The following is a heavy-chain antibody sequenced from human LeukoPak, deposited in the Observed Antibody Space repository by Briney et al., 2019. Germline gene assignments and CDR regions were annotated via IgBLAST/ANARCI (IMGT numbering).Heavy chain of an antibody. Sequence: ASVKVSCKASGYTFTSYGISWVRQAPGQGLEWMGWISAYNGNTNYAQKLQGRVTMTTDTSTSTAYMELRSLRSDDTAVYYCARAGPILRYFDLDAFDIWGQGTMVTVSS. J-gene: IGHJ3*02. CDR3: ARAGPILRYFDLDAFDI. CDR2: ISAYNGNT. V-gene: IGHV1-18*01. D-gene: IGHD3-9*01. CDR1: GYTFTSYG.